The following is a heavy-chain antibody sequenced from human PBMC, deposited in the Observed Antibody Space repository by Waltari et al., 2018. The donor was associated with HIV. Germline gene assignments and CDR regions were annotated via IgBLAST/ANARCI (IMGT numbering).Heavy chain of an antibody. V-gene: IGHV3-23*03. CDR2: IIASCSYI. CDR3: ASSWGNSAYYD. D-gene: IGHD3-22*01. J-gene: IGHJ4*02. Sequence: EVQLFESGGGLVQPGGSLRLSCAASGLTFRDFDMPWVRQAPGKGLEWVSIIASCSYIYYAESVKGRFTISRDNSKSALYLDMDNLRADDTAVYFCASSWGNSAYYDWGQGTLVTVSS. CDR1: GLTFRDFD.